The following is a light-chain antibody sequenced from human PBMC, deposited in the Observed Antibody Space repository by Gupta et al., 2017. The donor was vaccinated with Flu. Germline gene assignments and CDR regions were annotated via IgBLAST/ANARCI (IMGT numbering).Light chain of an antibody. CDR2: EVS. CDR1: SSDVGGYNY. V-gene: IGLV2-14*01. CDR3: SSYTSSSVWV. J-gene: IGLJ3*02. Sequence: SALTHPASVSGSPGQSITISCTGTSSDVGGYNYVSWYQQHPGKAPKLMIYEVSNRPSGVSNRFSGSKSGNTASLTISGRQAEDEADYYCSSYTSSSVWVFGGGTKLTVL.